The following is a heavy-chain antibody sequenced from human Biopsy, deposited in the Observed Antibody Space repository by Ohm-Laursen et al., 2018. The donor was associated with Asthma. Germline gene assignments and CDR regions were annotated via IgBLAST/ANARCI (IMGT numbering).Heavy chain of an antibody. Sequence: GTLSLTCSLSSGSGGYMRSGNYYWGWIRQPPGKGLEWIGSIYYSGTTSYNPSLASRLTVSADTSKNQFFLKLTSVTAADTAVYYCVRGSSSWHHGPFHYYYGLDVWGQGTTATVSS. CDR3: VRGSSSWHHGPFHYYYGLDV. V-gene: IGHV4-39*01. J-gene: IGHJ6*02. CDR1: SGSGGYMRSGNYY. CDR2: IYYSGTT. D-gene: IGHD6-13*01.